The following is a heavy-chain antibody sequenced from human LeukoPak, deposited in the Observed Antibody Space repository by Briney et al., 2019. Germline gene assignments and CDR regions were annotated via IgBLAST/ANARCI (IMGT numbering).Heavy chain of an antibody. CDR1: GFTFSSYW. J-gene: IGHJ6*02. CDR3: ARGGCSSTSCPNYYYYYGMDV. Sequence: PGGSLILSCAASGFTFSSYWMSWVRQAPGKGLEWVANIKQDGSEKYYVDSVKGRFTISRDNAKNSLYLQMNSLRAEDTAVYYCARGGCSSTSCPNYYYYYGMDVWGQGTTVTVSS. CDR2: IKQDGSEK. D-gene: IGHD2-2*01. V-gene: IGHV3-7*01.